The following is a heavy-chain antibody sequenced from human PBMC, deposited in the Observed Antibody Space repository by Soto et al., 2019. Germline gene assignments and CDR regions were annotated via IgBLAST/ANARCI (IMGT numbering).Heavy chain of an antibody. V-gene: IGHV5-51*01. CDR2: IYPGDFDI. D-gene: IGHD3-16*01. CDR3: ARALGGEYYDRLSRYSAY. J-gene: IGHJ4*02. CDR1: GYKFIDYW. Sequence: PGESLKISCKGSGYKFIDYWIGWVRQVPGKGLEWMGSIYPGDFDIKYGPSFQGQVTISADKSITTVYLQWSSLKASDTGIYYCARALGGEYYDRLSRYSAYWGQGTQVTVSS.